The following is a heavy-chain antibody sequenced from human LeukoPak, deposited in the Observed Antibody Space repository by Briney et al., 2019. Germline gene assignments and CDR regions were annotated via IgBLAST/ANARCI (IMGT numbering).Heavy chain of an antibody. J-gene: IGHJ4*02. Sequence: ASVKVSCKASGYTFTSYGISWVRQAPGQGLEWMGWINDYNDNTNYAQKLQGRVTMTTDTSTSTAYMELRSLRSDDTAVYYCARDGLIYCSSTSCPPLKCDYWGQGTLVTVSS. V-gene: IGHV1-18*04. D-gene: IGHD2-2*01. CDR2: INDYNDNT. CDR3: ARDGLIYCSSTSCPPLKCDY. CDR1: GYTFTSYG.